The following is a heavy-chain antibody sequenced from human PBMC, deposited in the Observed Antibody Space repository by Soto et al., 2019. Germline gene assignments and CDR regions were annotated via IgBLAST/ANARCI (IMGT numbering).Heavy chain of an antibody. V-gene: IGHV2-70*04. J-gene: IGHJ6*02. Sequence: SGPTLVNPTQTLTLTCTFSGFSLSATGMRVTWIRQPPGKALEWLARIDWEDNKLYSTSLKTRLTISKDTSKNQVVLTMTNMDPVDTATYYCARTFYGMDVWGPGTTVTVS. CDR3: ARTFYGMDV. CDR2: IDWEDNK. CDR1: GFSLSATGMR.